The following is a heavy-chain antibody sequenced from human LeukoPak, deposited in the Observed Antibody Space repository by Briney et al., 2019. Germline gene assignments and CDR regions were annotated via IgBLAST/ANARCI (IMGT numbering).Heavy chain of an antibody. Sequence: SETLSLTCTVSGGSISSYYWSWIRQPPGKGLEWIGYIYYSGSTNYNPSLKSRVTISVDTSKNQFSLKLSSVTAADTAVYYCARASKIVGGIGWFDPWGQGTLVTVSS. CDR2: IYYSGST. J-gene: IGHJ5*02. CDR3: ARASKIVGGIGWFDP. D-gene: IGHD3-22*01. V-gene: IGHV4-59*12. CDR1: GGSISSYY.